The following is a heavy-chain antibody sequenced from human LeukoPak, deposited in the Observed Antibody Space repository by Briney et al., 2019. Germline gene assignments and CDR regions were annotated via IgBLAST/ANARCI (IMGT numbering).Heavy chain of an antibody. D-gene: IGHD5-18*01. Sequence: GESLKISCKGSGYSFSNYWIAWVRQMPGKGLEWMGTIYPGDSDTRYSPSFQGQVTISADKSISTAYLQWSSLKASDTAMYYCARIGYSYGKGTYYYYYMDVWGKGTTVTVSS. CDR2: IYPGDSDT. V-gene: IGHV5-51*01. CDR3: ARIGYSYGKGTYYYYYMDV. J-gene: IGHJ6*03. CDR1: GYSFSNYW.